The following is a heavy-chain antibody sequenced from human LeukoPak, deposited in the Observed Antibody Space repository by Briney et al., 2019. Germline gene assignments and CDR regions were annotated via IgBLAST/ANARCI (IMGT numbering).Heavy chain of an antibody. J-gene: IGHJ4*02. V-gene: IGHV3-21*04. CDR3: AKDIRSGAVQGFDY. CDR2: ISSTGAYI. CDR1: GFIFSSDS. D-gene: IGHD6-19*01. Sequence: GGSLRLSCATSGFIFSSDSMIWVRQAPGKGLEWVSSISSTGAYIYYADSLKGRFTISRDNAKNSLYLQMNSLRAEDTALYYCAKDIRSGAVQGFDYWGQGTLVTVSS.